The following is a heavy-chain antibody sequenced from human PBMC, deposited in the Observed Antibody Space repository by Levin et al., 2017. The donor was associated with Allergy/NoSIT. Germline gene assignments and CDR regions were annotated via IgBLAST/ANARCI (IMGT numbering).Heavy chain of an antibody. Sequence: PGGSLRLSCAASGFTFSSYAMHWVRQAPGKGLEWVAVISYDGSNKYYADSVKGRFTISRDNSKNTLYLQMNSLRAEDTAVYYCARDSPRVVVVRTRPGYFQHWGQGTLVTVSS. CDR2: ISYDGSNK. CDR1: GFTFSSYA. J-gene: IGHJ1*01. V-gene: IGHV3-30*04. D-gene: IGHD3-22*01. CDR3: ARDSPRVVVVRTRPGYFQH.